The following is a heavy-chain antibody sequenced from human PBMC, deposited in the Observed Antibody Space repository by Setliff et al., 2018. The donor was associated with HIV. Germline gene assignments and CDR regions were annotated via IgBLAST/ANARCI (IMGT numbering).Heavy chain of an antibody. V-gene: IGHV3-33*01. J-gene: IGHJ4*02. CDR3: ARDPIEGYPDYFDY. D-gene: IGHD1-26*01. CDR2: IWYDGSNK. CDR1: GFTFSNYG. Sequence: GGSLRLSCAASGFTFSNYGMHWVRQAPGKGLEWVAVIWYDGSNKYYTDSVKGRFTISRDNSKNTLYLLMNSLRAEDTAVYYCARDPIEGYPDYFDYWGQGTLVTVSS.